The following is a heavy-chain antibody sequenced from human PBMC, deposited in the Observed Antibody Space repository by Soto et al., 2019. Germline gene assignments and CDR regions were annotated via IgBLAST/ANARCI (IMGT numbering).Heavy chain of an antibody. Sequence: ESLKISCQGSGYTFTTYWVGWVRQRPGKGLDWMGNIYPGDSDVKYSPSFQGQVTISVDKSISTAYLQWNSLKASDTAVYYCARQNYAGYGGYDSAFDTWGQGTRVTVSA. CDR3: ARQNYAGYGGYDSAFDT. J-gene: IGHJ4*02. V-gene: IGHV5-51*01. CDR1: GYTFTTYW. CDR2: IYPGDSDV. D-gene: IGHD5-12*01.